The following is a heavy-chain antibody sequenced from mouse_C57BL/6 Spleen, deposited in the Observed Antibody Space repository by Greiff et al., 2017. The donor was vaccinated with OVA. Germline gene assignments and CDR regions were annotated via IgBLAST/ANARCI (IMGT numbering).Heavy chain of an antibody. J-gene: IGHJ2*01. D-gene: IGHD2-4*01. CDR1: GYTFTSYW. CDR3: ARSGYYDYDGGYYFDY. Sequence: QVQLQQPGAELVKPGASVKMSCKASGYTFTSYWITWVKQRPGQGLEWIGDIYPGSGSTNYNEKFKSKATLTVDTSSSTAYMQLSSLTSEDSAVYYCARSGYYDYDGGYYFDYGGQGTTLTVSS. V-gene: IGHV1-55*01. CDR2: IYPGSGST.